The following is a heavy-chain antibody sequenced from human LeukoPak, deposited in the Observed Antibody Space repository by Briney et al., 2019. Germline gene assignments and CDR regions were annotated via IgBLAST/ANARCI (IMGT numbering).Heavy chain of an antibody. CDR2: IYYSGST. D-gene: IGHD3-22*01. Sequence: SQTLSLTCTVSGGSISSGGYYWSWIRQHPGKGLEWIGYIYYSGSTYYNPSLKSRVTISVDTSKNQFSLKLSSVTAADTAVYYCARVDYYDSSGYSPVGLFDYWGQGTLVTVSS. CDR1: GGSISSGGYY. CDR3: ARVDYYDSSGYSPVGLFDY. J-gene: IGHJ4*02. V-gene: IGHV4-31*03.